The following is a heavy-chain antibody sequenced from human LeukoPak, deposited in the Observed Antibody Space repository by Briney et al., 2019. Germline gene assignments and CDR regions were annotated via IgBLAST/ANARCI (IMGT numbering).Heavy chain of an antibody. J-gene: IGHJ6*03. CDR2: INPIRGGT. CDR3: ARDRVNIVVVPAAMAYYYYYMDV. Sequence: APVKVSCKASGYTFTGYYMHWVRQAPGQGLEWMGWINPIRGGTHYAQKFQGRVTMTRDTSISTAYMELSRLRYDDTAVYYCARDRVNIVVVPAAMAYYYYYMDVWGKGTTVSVSS. CDR1: GYTFTGYY. V-gene: IGHV1-2*02. D-gene: IGHD2-2*01.